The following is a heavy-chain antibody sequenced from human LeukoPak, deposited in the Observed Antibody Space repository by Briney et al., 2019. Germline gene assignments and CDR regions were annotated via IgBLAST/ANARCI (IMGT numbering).Heavy chain of an antibody. V-gene: IGHV3-7*05. CDR2: IKQDESER. Sequence: PGGSLRLSCAASGFTFSNYWMFWVRQAPGKGLEWVAIIKQDESERFYVESVKGRFTISRDNAKNSLHLQMNSLRPEDTAVYYCARVLGGTVTTLAYRGQGTLVTVSS. D-gene: IGHD4-17*01. CDR1: GFTFSNYW. J-gene: IGHJ4*02. CDR3: ARVLGGTVTTLAY.